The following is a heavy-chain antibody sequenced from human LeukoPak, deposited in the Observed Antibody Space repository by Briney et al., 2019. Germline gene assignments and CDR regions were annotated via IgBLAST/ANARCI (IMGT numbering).Heavy chain of an antibody. CDR2: INSDGSST. V-gene: IGHV3-74*01. J-gene: IGHJ3*02. Sequence: GGSLRLSCAASGFTYSSYWMRWVRQAPGKGLVWVGHINSDGSSTTYADSVKGRFTISRDNAKNTLYLRMNSLRAEDTAVYYCARGLTIFGAVNDAFDIWGQGTMVTVSS. CDR3: ARGLTIFGAVNDAFDI. CDR1: GFTYSSYW. D-gene: IGHD3-3*01.